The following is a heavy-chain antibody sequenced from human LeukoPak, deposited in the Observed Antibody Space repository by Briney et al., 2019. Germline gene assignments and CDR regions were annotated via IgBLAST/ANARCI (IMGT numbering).Heavy chain of an antibody. V-gene: IGHV1-8*01. CDR2: MNPNSGNT. Sequence: ASVKVSCKASGYTFTSYDINWVRQATGQGLEWMGWMNPNSGNTGYAQKFQGRVTMTRNTSISTAYMELSSLRSEDTAVYYCARGRNSRLRYCSSTSCYTGIDYWGQGTLVTVSS. J-gene: IGHJ4*02. CDR3: ARGRNSRLRYCSSTSCYTGIDY. D-gene: IGHD2-2*02. CDR1: GYTFTSYD.